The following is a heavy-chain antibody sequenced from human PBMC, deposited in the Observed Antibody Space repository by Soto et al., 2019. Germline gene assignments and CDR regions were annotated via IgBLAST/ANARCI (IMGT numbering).Heavy chain of an antibody. D-gene: IGHD6-19*01. Sequence: QVRLWQLGAEVKKPGSSGKVSGKASGGTFSSYPISWVRQAPGQGLEWMGRIIPILGIANYAQKFQGRVTITADKSTSTAYMELSSLRSEDTAVYYCARDNPSYSSGWGVDYWGQGTLVTVSS. CDR3: ARDNPSYSSGWGVDY. J-gene: IGHJ4*02. V-gene: IGHV1-69*04. CDR2: IIPILGIA. CDR1: GGTFSSYP.